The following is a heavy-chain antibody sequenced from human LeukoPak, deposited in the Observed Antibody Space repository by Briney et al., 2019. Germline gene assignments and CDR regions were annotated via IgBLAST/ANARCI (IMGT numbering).Heavy chain of an antibody. V-gene: IGHV3-33*08. CDR3: TRDDGTSIKYYFDY. CDR1: GFTFSSYG. Sequence: GSLRLSCAASGFTFSSYGMHWVRQAPGKGLEWVAVIWYDGDNKYYADSVKGRFTISRDNSKNTLYLQMNSLRAEDTAVYYCTRDDGTSIKYYFDYWGQGTLVTVSS. D-gene: IGHD1-1*01. CDR2: IWYDGDNK. J-gene: IGHJ4*02.